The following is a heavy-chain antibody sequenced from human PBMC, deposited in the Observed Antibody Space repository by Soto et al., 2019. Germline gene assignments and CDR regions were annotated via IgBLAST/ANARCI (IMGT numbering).Heavy chain of an antibody. J-gene: IGHJ6*02. CDR2: IDPSDSYT. CDR1: GYSFTSYW. CDR3: ARFRVAVAVPGWDYYGMDV. D-gene: IGHD6-19*01. V-gene: IGHV5-10-1*01. Sequence: PGESLKISCKGSGYSFTSYWISWVRQMPGKGLEWMGRIDPSDSYTNYSPSFQGHVTISADKSISTAYLQWSSLKASDTAMYYCARFRVAVAVPGWDYYGMDVWGQGTTVTVSS.